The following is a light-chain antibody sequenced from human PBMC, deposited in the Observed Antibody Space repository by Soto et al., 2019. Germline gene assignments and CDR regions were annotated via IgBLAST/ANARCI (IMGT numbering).Light chain of an antibody. CDR2: AAS. Sequence: DIQMTQSRSSLSASVGDRVTISCRASQSISSYLNWYQQKPGKAPKLLIYAASSLQSGVPSRFSGSGSGTDFTLTISSLQPEDFATYYCQQGYSTPITFGQGTRLEI. CDR3: QQGYSTPIT. CDR1: QSISSY. V-gene: IGKV1-39*01. J-gene: IGKJ5*01.